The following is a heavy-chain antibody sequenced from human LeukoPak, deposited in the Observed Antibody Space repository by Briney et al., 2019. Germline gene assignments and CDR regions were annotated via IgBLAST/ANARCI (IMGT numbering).Heavy chain of an antibody. CDR1: GGSFSGYY. Sequence: KPSETLSLTCAVYGGSFSGYYWSWIRQPPGKGLEWIGEINHSGSTNYNPSLKSRVTISVDTSKNQFSLKLSSVTAADTAVYYCARETYSSGWYPDYWGQGTLVTVSS. J-gene: IGHJ4*02. D-gene: IGHD6-19*01. V-gene: IGHV4-34*01. CDR3: ARETYSSGWYPDY. CDR2: INHSGST.